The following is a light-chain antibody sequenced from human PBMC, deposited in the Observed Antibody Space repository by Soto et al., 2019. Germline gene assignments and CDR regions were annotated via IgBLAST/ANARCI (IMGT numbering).Light chain of an antibody. CDR2: VAS. Sequence: DIQMTQSPSSLSASVGDRVTITCRASQGISNFLAWYQQQPGKVPKLLIYVASTLQSGVPSRFSGSGSGTDFTLTISSLQPEDVATYYCQKYNSAPWTFGQGTKVEIK. CDR3: QKYNSAPWT. J-gene: IGKJ1*01. CDR1: QGISNF. V-gene: IGKV1-27*01.